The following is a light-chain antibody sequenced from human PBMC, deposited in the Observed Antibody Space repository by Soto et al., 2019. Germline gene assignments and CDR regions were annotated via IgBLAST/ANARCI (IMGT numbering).Light chain of an antibody. CDR2: GAS. J-gene: IGKJ1*01. CDR3: QQYGSSPPT. CDR1: RSVSNNY. V-gene: IGKV3-20*01. Sequence: EIVLTQSPGTLSLSPGERATLSCRASRSVSNNYVAWYQRKPGQAPRLLIYGASSRATDIPRRFSGSGSGTGFTLTITRLEPEDFAVYYCQQYGSSPPTFGQGATVESK.